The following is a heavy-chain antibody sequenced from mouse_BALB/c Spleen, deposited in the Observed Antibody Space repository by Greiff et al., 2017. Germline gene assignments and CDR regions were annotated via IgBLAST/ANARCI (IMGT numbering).Heavy chain of an antibody. CDR3: ARMGKGSSYDLDWYFDV. CDR1: GYTFTDYA. Sequence: QVQLQQSGAELVRPGVSVKISCKGSGYTFTDYAMHWVKQSHAKSLEWIGVISTYYGDASYNQKFKGKATMTVDKSSSTAYMELARLTSEDSAIYYCARMGKGSSYDLDWYFDVWGAGTTVTVSS. V-gene: IGHV1S137*01. CDR2: ISTYYGDA. D-gene: IGHD1-1*01. J-gene: IGHJ1*01.